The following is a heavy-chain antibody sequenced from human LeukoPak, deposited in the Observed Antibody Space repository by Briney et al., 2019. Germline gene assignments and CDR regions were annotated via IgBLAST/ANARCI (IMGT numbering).Heavy chain of an antibody. D-gene: IGHD3-9*01. Sequence: GGSLRLSCAASGFTFGRYGMNWVRQAPGKELEWISSISGSGSFLYHADSVKGRFTMSRDNANNLIYLQMNSLRDEDTALYFCARERTGRYVDWSLDFWGQGTLVTVSS. CDR3: ARERTGRYVDWSLDF. J-gene: IGHJ4*02. CDR2: ISGSGSFL. CDR1: GFTFGRYG. V-gene: IGHV3-21*01.